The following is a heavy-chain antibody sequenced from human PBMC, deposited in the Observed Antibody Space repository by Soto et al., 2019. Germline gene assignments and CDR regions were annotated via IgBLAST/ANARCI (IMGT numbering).Heavy chain of an antibody. Sequence: EVQLLESGGGLVQPGGSLRLSRAASGFTLSSCVMTWVRQAPGKGLEWVSGIDTGGGGTYYADSVKGRFTISRDNSKNTLYLQMNSLSAEDTAVYYCAKGPEQLVHGVFDYWGQGTLVTVFS. J-gene: IGHJ4*02. D-gene: IGHD6-6*01. V-gene: IGHV3-23*01. CDR3: AKGPEQLVHGVFDY. CDR2: IDTGGGGT. CDR1: GFTLSSCV.